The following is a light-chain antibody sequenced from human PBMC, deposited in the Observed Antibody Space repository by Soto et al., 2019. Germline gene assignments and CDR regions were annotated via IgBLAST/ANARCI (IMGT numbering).Light chain of an antibody. CDR1: QSVSSN. V-gene: IGKV3-15*01. CDR3: QQYNNWPPWT. J-gene: IGKJ1*01. Sequence: EIVMTQSPATLSVSPGERATLSCRASQSVSSNLAWYQQKPGQAPRLLICGASTRATGIPARFSGSGSGTECTLTISSLQSEDFAVYYCQQYNNWPPWTFGQGTKVEIK. CDR2: GAS.